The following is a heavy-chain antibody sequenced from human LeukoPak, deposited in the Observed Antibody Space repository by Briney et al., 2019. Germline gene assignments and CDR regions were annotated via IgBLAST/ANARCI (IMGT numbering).Heavy chain of an antibody. CDR1: GGSISSSSYY. D-gene: IGHD4-17*01. J-gene: IGHJ2*01. Sequence: PSETLSLTCTVSGGSISSSSYYWGWIRQPPGKGLEWIGSIYYSGSTYYNPSLKSRVTISVDTSKNQFSLKLSSVTAADTAVYYCAAYGDHWYFDLWGRGTLVTVSS. CDR3: AAYGDHWYFDL. V-gene: IGHV4-39*01. CDR2: IYYSGST.